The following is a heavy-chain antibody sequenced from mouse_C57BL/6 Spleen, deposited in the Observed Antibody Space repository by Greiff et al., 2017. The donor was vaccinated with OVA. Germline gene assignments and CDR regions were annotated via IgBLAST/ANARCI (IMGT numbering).Heavy chain of an antibody. CDR2: ISDGGSYT. Sequence: EVMLVESGGGLVKPGGSLKLSCAASGFTFSSYAMSWVRQTPEKRLEWVATISDGGSYTYYPDNVKGRFTISRDNAKNNLYLQMSHLKSEDTAMYYCARGGRYGYDDYAMDYWGQGTSVTVSS. CDR3: ARGGRYGYDDYAMDY. J-gene: IGHJ4*01. CDR1: GFTFSSYA. V-gene: IGHV5-4*03. D-gene: IGHD2-2*01.